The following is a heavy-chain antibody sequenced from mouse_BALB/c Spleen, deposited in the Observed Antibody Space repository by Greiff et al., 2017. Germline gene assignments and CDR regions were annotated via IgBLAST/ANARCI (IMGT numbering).Heavy chain of an antibody. CDR3: TREGDYE. Sequence: QVQLQQPGAELVRPGASVKLSCKASGYTFTSYWINWVKQRPGQGLEWIGNIYPSDSYTNYNQKFKDKATLTVDKSSSTAYMQLSSPTSEDSAVYYCTREGDYEWGQGTLVTVSA. J-gene: IGHJ3*01. V-gene: IGHV1-69*02. D-gene: IGHD2-4*01. CDR1: GYTFTSYW. CDR2: IYPSDSYT.